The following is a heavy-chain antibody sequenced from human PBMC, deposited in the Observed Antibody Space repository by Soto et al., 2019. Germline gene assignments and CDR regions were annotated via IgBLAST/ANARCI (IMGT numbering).Heavy chain of an antibody. CDR1: GGSISSYF. J-gene: IGHJ3*02. CDR2: MYFNEST. Sequence: LSLTCSVSGGSISSYFLHWIRQAPGKGLEWIGYMYFNESTNYNPSLKSRVTISLDTSKSLFSLKLNSVTAADTAIYYCARDHKEAFDIWGQGSLVTVSS. V-gene: IGHV4-59*01. CDR3: ARDHKEAFDI.